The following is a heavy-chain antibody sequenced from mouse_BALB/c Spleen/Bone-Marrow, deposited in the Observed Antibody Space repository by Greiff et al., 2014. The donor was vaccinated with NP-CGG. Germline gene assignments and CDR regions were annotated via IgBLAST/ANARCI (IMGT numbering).Heavy chain of an antibody. V-gene: IGHV1-15*01. CDR3: ARLRQLGLRTIDY. D-gene: IGHD3-2*01. Sequence: QVQLQQSGAELVRPGASVKLSCKALGYTFIDYEIHWVKQTPVHGLEWIGAIHPGSGGTAYNQKFKGKATQTADKYSSTVYMELSSLTSEDSVVYYCARLRQLGLRTIDYWGQGTTLTVSS. J-gene: IGHJ2*01. CDR1: GYTFIDYE. CDR2: IHPGSGGT.